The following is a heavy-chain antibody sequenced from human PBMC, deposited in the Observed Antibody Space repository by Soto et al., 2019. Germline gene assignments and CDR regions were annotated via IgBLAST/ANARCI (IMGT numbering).Heavy chain of an antibody. Sequence: LGESLKISCKGSGYSFTSYWIGWVRQMPGKGLEWMGIIYPGDSDTRYSPSFQGQVTISADKSISTAYLQWSSLKASDTAMYYCARGSGSYYNGCDNSFDPWGPGTLVTVYS. CDR2: IYPGDSDT. V-gene: IGHV5-51*01. CDR3: ARGSGSYYNGCDNSFDP. D-gene: IGHD3-10*01. J-gene: IGHJ5*02. CDR1: GYSFTSYW.